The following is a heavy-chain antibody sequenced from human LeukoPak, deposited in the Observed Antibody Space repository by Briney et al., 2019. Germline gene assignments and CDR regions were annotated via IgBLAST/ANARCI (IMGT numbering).Heavy chain of an antibody. CDR3: ARVRLSGSYLDAFDI. Sequence: SETLSLTCTVSDGSVSGYYWTWIRQPAGRGLEWIGYIYYSGSTNYNPSLKSRVTISVDTSKNQFSLKLNSITTADTAVYYCARVRLSGSYLDAFDIWGQGTMVTVSS. V-gene: IGHV4-59*02. D-gene: IGHD1-26*01. J-gene: IGHJ3*02. CDR1: DGSVSGYY. CDR2: IYYSGST.